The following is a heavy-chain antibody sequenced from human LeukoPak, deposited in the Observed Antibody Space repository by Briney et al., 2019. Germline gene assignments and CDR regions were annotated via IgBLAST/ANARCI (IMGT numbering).Heavy chain of an antibody. J-gene: IGHJ6*03. CDR2: ISSSSGTI. D-gene: IGHD3-16*02. V-gene: IGHV3-48*01. CDR3: ARGVDPGYYVWGSYHYYYYMDV. CDR1: GFTFSSYS. Sequence: GGSLRLSCAASGFTFSSYSMNWVRQAPGKGLEWVSYISSSSGTIYYADSVKGRFTISRDNAKNSLYLQMNSLRAEDTAVYYCARGVDPGYYVWGSYHYYYYMDVWGKGTTVTISS.